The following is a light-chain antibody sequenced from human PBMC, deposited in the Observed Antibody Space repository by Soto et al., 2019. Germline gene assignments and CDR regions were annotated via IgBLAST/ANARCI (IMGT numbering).Light chain of an antibody. CDR1: ESVRYY. CDR2: DAS. Sequence: EIVLTQSPATLSLSPGERATLSCRASESVRYYVAWYQQKPGQAPRLLIYDASNRATGIPARFSGSGSGTDYTLTISSLEAEDFAVYYCQHRDNWSYIFGQGTKLEIK. CDR3: QHRDNWSYI. J-gene: IGKJ2*01. V-gene: IGKV3-11*01.